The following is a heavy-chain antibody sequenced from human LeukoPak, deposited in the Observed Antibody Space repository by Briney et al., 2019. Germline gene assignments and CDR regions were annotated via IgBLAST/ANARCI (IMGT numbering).Heavy chain of an antibody. CDR2: ISYDGSNK. CDR1: GFTFSSYA. J-gene: IGHJ4*02. Sequence: AGGSLRLSCAASGFTFSSYAMHWVRQAPGKGLEWVAVISYDGSNKYYADSVKGRFTISRDNSKNTLYLQMNSLRAEDTAVYYCASKPGRPPYFRCGGDCYSVDYWGQGTLVTVSS. D-gene: IGHD2-21*01. V-gene: IGHV3-30-3*01. CDR3: ASKPGRPPYFRCGGDCYSVDY.